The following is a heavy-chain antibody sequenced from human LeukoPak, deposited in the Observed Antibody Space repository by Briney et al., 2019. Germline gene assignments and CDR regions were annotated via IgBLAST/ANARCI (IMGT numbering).Heavy chain of an antibody. V-gene: IGHV3-21*01. D-gene: IGHD2-2*01. J-gene: IGHJ4*02. CDR2: ISSSSSYI. CDR1: GFTFSNYS. Sequence: GGSLRLSCAASGFTFSNYSMNWVRQAPGKGLEWVSSISSSSSYIYYADSVKGRFTISRDNAKNSLYLQMNSLRAEDTAVYYCARAQPAAIEGPGFDYWGQGTLVTVSS. CDR3: ARAQPAAIEGPGFDY.